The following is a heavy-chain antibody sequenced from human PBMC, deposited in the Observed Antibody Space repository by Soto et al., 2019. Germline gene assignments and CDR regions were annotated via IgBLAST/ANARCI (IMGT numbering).Heavy chain of an antibody. CDR3: ARNSVVVVPAAIDYYYYYYMDV. CDR1: GFTFSSYW. CDR2: INSDGSST. J-gene: IGHJ6*03. Sequence: EVQLVESGGGLVQPGGSLRLSCAASGFTFSSYWMHWVRQAPGKGLVWVSRINSDGSSTSYADSVKGRFTISRDNAKNTLYLTMNSLIAEDTAVYYCARNSVVVVPAAIDYYYYYYMDVWGKGTTVTVSS. D-gene: IGHD2-2*01. V-gene: IGHV3-74*01.